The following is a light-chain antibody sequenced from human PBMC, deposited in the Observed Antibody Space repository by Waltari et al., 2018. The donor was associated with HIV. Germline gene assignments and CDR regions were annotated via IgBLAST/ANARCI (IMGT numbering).Light chain of an antibody. CDR3: SSYAGNNKLV. J-gene: IGLJ2*01. CDR2: EVS. Sequence: QSALTQPPSASGSPGQSVTISCTGTSSDVGGYNYVSWYQQHPGKAPKLMIYEVSKRPSGVPDRFFGSKSGNTASLTVSGLQVEDEAGYYCSSYAGNNKLVFGGGTKLTVL. CDR1: SSDVGGYNY. V-gene: IGLV2-8*01.